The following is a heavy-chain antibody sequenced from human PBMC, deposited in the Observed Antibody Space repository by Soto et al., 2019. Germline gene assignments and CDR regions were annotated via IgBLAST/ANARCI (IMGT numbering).Heavy chain of an antibody. CDR3: AKDIGGGPPHYLDV. V-gene: IGHV3-33*06. CDR2: IWYDGSNK. J-gene: IGHJ6*03. CDR1: GFTFSSYG. Sequence: GGSLRLACAASGFTFSSYGMHWVRQAPGKGLEWVAVIWYDGSNKYYADSVKGRFTISRDNSKNTLYLQMNSLRAEDTAVYYCAKDIGGGPPHYLDVWGKATTVTVSS. D-gene: IGHD1-26*01.